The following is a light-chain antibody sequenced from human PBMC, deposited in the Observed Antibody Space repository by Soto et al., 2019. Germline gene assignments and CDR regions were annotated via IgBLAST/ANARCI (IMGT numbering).Light chain of an antibody. CDR3: MQALQTPPT. CDR1: QSLLHSNGYNY. J-gene: IGKJ1*01. V-gene: IGKV2-28*01. CDR2: LGS. Sequence: DIVMTQSPLSLPVTPGEPASISCRSSQSLLHSNGYNYLDWYLQKPGQSPQLLIYLGSNRASGVPDRFSGSGSGNDFTLKISRVEAEDVGVYYCMQALQTPPTFGQGTKVEIK.